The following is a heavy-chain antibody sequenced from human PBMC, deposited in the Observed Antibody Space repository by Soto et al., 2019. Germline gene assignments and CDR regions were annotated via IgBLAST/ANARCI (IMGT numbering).Heavy chain of an antibody. Sequence: ASVKVSCKASGYTFTSYAMHWVRQAPGQRLEWMGWINAGNGNTKYSQKFQGRVTITRDTSASTAYMELSSLRSEDTAVYYCARDDTEIPAAAGPIDYWGQGTLVTVSS. V-gene: IGHV1-3*01. J-gene: IGHJ4*02. D-gene: IGHD2-2*01. CDR1: GYTFTSYA. CDR3: ARDDTEIPAAAGPIDY. CDR2: INAGNGNT.